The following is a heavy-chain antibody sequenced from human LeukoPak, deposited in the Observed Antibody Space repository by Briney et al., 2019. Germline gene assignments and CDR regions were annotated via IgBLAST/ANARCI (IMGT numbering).Heavy chain of an antibody. CDR3: VRCDGGDCYRDAFGI. D-gene: IGHD2-21*02. Sequence: GGSLRLSCATSGFTFIDYGMGWVRHAPGKGLEWVSGIHWNGGGATYADSVKGRFTISRDNAKNSLYLQMSSLRAEGTALYYSVRCDGGDCYRDAFGIWGQGTMVTVSS. V-gene: IGHV3-20*04. CDR2: IHWNGGGA. J-gene: IGHJ3*02. CDR1: GFTFIDYG.